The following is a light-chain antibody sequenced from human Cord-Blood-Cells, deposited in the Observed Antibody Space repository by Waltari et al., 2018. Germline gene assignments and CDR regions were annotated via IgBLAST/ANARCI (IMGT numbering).Light chain of an antibody. CDR2: EGS. CDR3: CSYAGSSTFYV. CDR1: SSDVGSYNL. V-gene: IGLV2-23*01. Sequence: QSALTQPASVSGSPGQSITISCTGTSSDVGSYNLVSWYQQHPGKAPKLMIYEGSKRPSGVPSRFSGSKSGNTASLTISGLQAEDEADYYCCSYAGSSTFYVFGTGTKVTVL. J-gene: IGLJ1*01.